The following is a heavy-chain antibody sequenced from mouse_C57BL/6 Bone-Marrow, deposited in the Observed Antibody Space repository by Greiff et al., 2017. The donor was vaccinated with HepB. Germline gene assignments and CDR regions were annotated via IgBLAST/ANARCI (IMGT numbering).Heavy chain of an antibody. CDR2: VYPYNGGT. CDR1: GFTFTDYY. V-gene: IGHV1-36*01. CDR3: ARSLDGYYDWFAY. J-gene: IGHJ3*01. Sequence: VQLKESGPVLVKPGPSVKISCKASGFTFTDYYMHWVKQSHGKSLEWIGLVYPYNGGTSYNQKFKGKATLTVDTSSSTAYMELNSLTSEDSAVYYCARSLDGYYDWFAYWGQGTLVTVSA. D-gene: IGHD2-3*01.